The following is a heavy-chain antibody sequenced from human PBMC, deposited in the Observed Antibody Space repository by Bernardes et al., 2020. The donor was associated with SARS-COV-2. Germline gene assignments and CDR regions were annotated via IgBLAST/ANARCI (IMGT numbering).Heavy chain of an antibody. D-gene: IGHD4-17*01. Sequence: GGSLGLSCAASGFTFNTYAMHWVRQAPGKGLEWVAFISFDGSNKYYADSVKGRFTISRDNSRNTLYLLMNSLRPEDTAVYYCARDWDYGESGYYYGVDVRGQGTTVTVSS. CDR1: GFTFNTYA. CDR3: ARDWDYGESGYYYGVDV. V-gene: IGHV3-30-3*01. CDR2: ISFDGSNK. J-gene: IGHJ6*02.